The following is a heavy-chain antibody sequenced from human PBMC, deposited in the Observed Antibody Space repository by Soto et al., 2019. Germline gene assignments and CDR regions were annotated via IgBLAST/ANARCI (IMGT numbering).Heavy chain of an antibody. J-gene: IGHJ4*02. CDR2: ISYDGSNK. CDR3: ARDKRDLRFLEWSYYFDY. CDR1: GFTFSSCA. V-gene: IGHV3-30-3*01. Sequence: QVQLVESGGGVVQPGRSLRLSCAASGFTFSSCAMTWVRQAPGKGLEWVALISYDGSNKYYADSVKGRFTISRDNSKNTLYLQMNSLRAEDTAVYYCARDKRDLRFLEWSYYFDYWGQGTLVTVSS. D-gene: IGHD3-3*01.